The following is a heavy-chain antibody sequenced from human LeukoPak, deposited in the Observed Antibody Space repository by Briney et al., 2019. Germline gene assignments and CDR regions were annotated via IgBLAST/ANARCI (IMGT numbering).Heavy chain of an antibody. CDR3: ARHTIIASVSPFDY. CDR1: GYSFANYW. D-gene: IGHD3-22*01. Sequence: GESLKISCKGSGYSFANYWIGWVRQLPGKGLEWMGIIYPGDSDTRYSPSFQGQVTISADKSISTAYLQWRSLKASDTAIYYCARHTIIASVSPFDYWGQGTLVTVSS. V-gene: IGHV5-51*01. CDR2: IYPGDSDT. J-gene: IGHJ4*02.